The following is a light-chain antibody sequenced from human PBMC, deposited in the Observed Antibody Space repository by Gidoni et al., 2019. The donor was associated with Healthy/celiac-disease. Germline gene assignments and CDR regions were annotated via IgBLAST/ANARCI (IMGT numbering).Light chain of an antibody. CDR1: QSVSSN. J-gene: IGKJ1*01. CDR3: QQYNNWRGT. V-gene: IGKV3-15*01. CDR2: GAS. Sequence: EKVMTQSPATLYVSPGERATLSCRASQSVSSNLAWYQQKPGQAPRLLIYGASTRATGIPARFSGSGSGTDFTLTISSLQSEDFAVYYCQQYNNWRGTFGQGTKVEIK.